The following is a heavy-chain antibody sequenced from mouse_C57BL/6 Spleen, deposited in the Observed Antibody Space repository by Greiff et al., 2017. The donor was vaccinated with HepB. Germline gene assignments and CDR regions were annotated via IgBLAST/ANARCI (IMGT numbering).Heavy chain of an antibody. V-gene: IGHV1-81*01. J-gene: IGHJ2*01. CDR1: GYTFTSYG. CDR2: IYPRSGNT. CDR3: ARGTTVVNYFDY. Sequence: VQRVESGAELARPGASVKLSCKASGYTFTSYGISWVKQRTGQGLEWIGEIYPRSGNTYYNEKFKGKATLTADKSSSTAYMELRSLTSEDSAVYFCARGTTVVNYFDYWGQGTTLTVSS. D-gene: IGHD1-1*01.